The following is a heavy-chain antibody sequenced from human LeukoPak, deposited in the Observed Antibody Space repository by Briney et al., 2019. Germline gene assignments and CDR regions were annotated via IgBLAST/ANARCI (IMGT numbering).Heavy chain of an antibody. V-gene: IGHV4-39*01. CDR2: IYYSGST. D-gene: IGHD3-9*01. CDR1: GGSISSSSYY. CDR3: ASGRYFDWLSSVKAFDY. Sequence: SETLSLTCSVSGGSISSSSYYWGWIRQPPGKGLEWIGSIYYSGSTYYNPSLKNRVTISVDTSKNQFSLKLSSVSAADTAVYYCASGRYFDWLSSVKAFDYWGQGILVTVSS. J-gene: IGHJ4*02.